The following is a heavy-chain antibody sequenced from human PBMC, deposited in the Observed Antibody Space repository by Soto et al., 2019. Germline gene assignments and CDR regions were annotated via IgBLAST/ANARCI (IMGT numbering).Heavy chain of an antibody. CDR3: ARESSGYYQARTFDY. CDR2: IYYSGST. Sequence: SSETLSLTCTVSGGSVSSGSYYWSWIRQPPGKGLEWIGYIYYSGSTNYNPSLKSRVTISVDTSKNQFSLKLSSVTAADTAVYYCARESSGYYQARTFDYWGQGTLVTVSS. J-gene: IGHJ4*02. D-gene: IGHD3-22*01. V-gene: IGHV4-61*01. CDR1: GGSVSSGSYY.